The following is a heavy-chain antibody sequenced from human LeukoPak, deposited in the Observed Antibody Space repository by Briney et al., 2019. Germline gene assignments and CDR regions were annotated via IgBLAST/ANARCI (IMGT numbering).Heavy chain of an antibody. D-gene: IGHD4-17*01. V-gene: IGHV1-46*01. CDR3: ARGNYGDYMRGGWFDP. Sequence: RASVKVSCKASGYTFTGYYMHWVRQAPGQGLEWMGIINPSGGSTSYAQKFQGRVTMTRDTSTSTVYMELSSLRSEDTAVYYCARGNYGDYMRGGWFDPWGQGTLVTVSS. CDR2: INPSGGST. J-gene: IGHJ5*02. CDR1: GYTFTGYY.